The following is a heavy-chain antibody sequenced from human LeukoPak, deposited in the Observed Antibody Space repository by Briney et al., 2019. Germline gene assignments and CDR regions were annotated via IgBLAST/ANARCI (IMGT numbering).Heavy chain of an antibody. CDR2: IYTSGST. Sequence: SETLSLTCTVSGGSISSYYWSWIRQPAGKGLEWIGRIYTSGSTNYNPSLKSRVTISVDKSKNQFSLKLSSVTAADTAVYHCARDGVADHYYYYYMDVWGKGTSVTVSS. CDR1: GGSISSYY. V-gene: IGHV4-4*07. CDR3: ARDGVADHYYYYYMDV. D-gene: IGHD2-15*01. J-gene: IGHJ6*03.